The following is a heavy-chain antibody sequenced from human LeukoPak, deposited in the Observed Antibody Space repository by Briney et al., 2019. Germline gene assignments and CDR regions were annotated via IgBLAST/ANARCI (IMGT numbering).Heavy chain of an antibody. J-gene: IGHJ4*02. V-gene: IGHV3-33*06. CDR1: GFTFSSYG. Sequence: GRSLRLSCAASGFTFSSYGMPWVRQAPGKGLEWVAVIWYDGSNKYYADSVKGRFTISRDNSKNTLYLQMNSLRAEDTAVYYCAKDQYYYDSSGSDYWGQGTLVTVSS. D-gene: IGHD3-22*01. CDR2: IWYDGSNK. CDR3: AKDQYYYDSSGSDY.